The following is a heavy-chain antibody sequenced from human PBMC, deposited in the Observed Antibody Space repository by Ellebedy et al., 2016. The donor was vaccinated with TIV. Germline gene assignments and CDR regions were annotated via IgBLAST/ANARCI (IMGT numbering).Heavy chain of an antibody. CDR1: GYTFTSHG. D-gene: IGHD2-2*01. CDR2: ISTYNGNA. J-gene: IGHJ4*02. V-gene: IGHV1-18*01. CDR3: ARAEGYCSSISCYFGYWYFDY. Sequence: ASVKVSXKASGYTFTSHGISWVRQAPGQGLEWMGWISTYNGNAHYAQKPQGRVTMTRDTSSSTAYMELRSLTSDDTAVYYCARAEGYCSSISCYFGYWYFDYWGQGALVTVSS.